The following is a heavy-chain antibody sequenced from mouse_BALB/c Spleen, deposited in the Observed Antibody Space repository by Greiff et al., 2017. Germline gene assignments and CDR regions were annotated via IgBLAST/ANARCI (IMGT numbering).Heavy chain of an antibody. CDR1: GYTFTDYA. CDR2: ISTYYGDA. J-gene: IGHJ2*01. Sequence: QVQLQQSGAELVRPGVSVKISCKGSGYTFTDYAMHWVKQSHAKSLEWIGVISTYYGDASYNQKFKGKATMTVDKSSSTAYMELARLTSEDSAIYYCARTSAPYYFGYWGQGTTLTVSS. V-gene: IGHV1S137*01. CDR3: ARTSAPYYFGY.